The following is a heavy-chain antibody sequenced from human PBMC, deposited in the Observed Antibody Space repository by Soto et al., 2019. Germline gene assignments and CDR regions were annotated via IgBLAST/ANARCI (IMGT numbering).Heavy chain of an antibody. CDR1: GYTLTSYG. D-gene: IGHD1-26*01. CDR3: ARDLKWELFDY. Sequence: GPSVKFSCTASGYTLTSYGISWVRQAPGQGLEWMGWISAYNGNTNYAQKLQGRVTMTTDTSTSTAYMELRSLGSDDTAVYYCARDLKWELFDYWGQGTLVTVSS. V-gene: IGHV1-18*04. CDR2: ISAYNGNT. J-gene: IGHJ4*02.